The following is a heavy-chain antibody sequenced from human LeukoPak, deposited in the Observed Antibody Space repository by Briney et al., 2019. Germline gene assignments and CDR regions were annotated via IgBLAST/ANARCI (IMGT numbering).Heavy chain of an antibody. Sequence: SETLSLTCTVSGGSISSSSYYWGWIRQPPGKGLEWIGSIYYSGSTYYNPSLKSRVTISVDTSKNRFSLKLSSVTAADTAVYYCARFSSSSWDGDDYWGQGTLVTVSS. D-gene: IGHD6-13*01. CDR2: IYYSGST. CDR3: ARFSSSSWDGDDY. J-gene: IGHJ4*02. CDR1: GGSISSSSYY. V-gene: IGHV4-39*07.